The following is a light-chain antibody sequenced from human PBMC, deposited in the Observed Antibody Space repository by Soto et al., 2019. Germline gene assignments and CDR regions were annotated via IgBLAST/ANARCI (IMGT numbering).Light chain of an antibody. Sequence: EIVLTQSPATLSLSPGDRATLSCRASQSVRSDYFAWYQQKPGQAPRVIIFGVSTRATAIPDRFSGSGSGTDFTLTISRLEPEDFALHYCQQYGNSPLTFGGGTKVDIK. J-gene: IGKJ4*01. CDR3: QQYGNSPLT. CDR2: GVS. CDR1: QSVRSDY. V-gene: IGKV3-20*01.